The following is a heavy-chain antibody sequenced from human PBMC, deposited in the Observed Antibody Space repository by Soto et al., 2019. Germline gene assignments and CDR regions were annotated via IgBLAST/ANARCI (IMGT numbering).Heavy chain of an antibody. CDR3: ASGPGTRSDY. CDR1: GYTFTSYG. D-gene: IGHD3-10*01. CDR2: SSPYKGNT. J-gene: IGHJ4*02. V-gene: IGHV1-18*03. Sequence: QVQLVQPGAEVKKPGASVKVSCKASGYTFTSYGISWVRQPPGQGLEWMGWSSPYKGNTNHAQKPQGRVTRTADTSTSTAYMELRSLRSDDMAVYYCASGPGTRSDYWGQGTLVTVSS.